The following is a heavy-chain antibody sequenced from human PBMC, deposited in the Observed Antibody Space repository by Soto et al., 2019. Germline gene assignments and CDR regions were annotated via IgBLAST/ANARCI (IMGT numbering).Heavy chain of an antibody. CDR3: ARRPRKTTVTRVFDY. Sequence: SETLSLTCAVYGGSFSGYYWSWIRQPPGKGLEWIGEINHSGSTNYNPSLKSRVTISVDTSKNQFSLKLSSVTAADTAVYYCARRPRKTTVTRVFDYWGQGTLVTVSS. CDR1: GGSFSGYY. V-gene: IGHV4-34*01. CDR2: INHSGST. D-gene: IGHD4-17*01. J-gene: IGHJ4*02.